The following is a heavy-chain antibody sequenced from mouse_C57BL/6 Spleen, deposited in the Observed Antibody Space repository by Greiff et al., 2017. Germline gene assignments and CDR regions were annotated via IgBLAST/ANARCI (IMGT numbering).Heavy chain of an antibody. CDR2: IYPSDSET. CDR3: ARASITTVVAEAMDY. CDR1: GYTFTSYW. V-gene: IGHV1-61*01. Sequence: VQLQQPGAELVRPGSSVKLSCKASGYTFTSYWMDWVKQRPGQGLEWIGNIYPSDSETHYNQKFKDKATLTVDKSSSTAYMQLSSLTSEDSAVYYCARASITTVVAEAMDYWGQGTSVTVSS. J-gene: IGHJ4*01. D-gene: IGHD1-1*01.